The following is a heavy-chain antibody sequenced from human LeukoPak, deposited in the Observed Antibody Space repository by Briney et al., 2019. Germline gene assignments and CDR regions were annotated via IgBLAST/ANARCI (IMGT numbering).Heavy chain of an antibody. Sequence: GGSPRLSCAASGFTFSSYEMNWVRQAPGKGLEWVSYISSSGSTIYYADSVKGRFTISRDNAKNSLYLQMNSLRAEDTAVYYXXXXXSXGFXDYXGQGTLVTV. V-gene: IGHV3-48*03. D-gene: IGHD6-19*01. CDR1: GFTFSSYE. CDR2: ISSSGSTI. J-gene: IGHJ4*02. CDR3: XXXXSXGFXDY.